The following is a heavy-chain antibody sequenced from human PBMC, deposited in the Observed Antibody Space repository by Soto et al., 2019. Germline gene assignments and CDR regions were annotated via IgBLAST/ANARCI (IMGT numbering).Heavy chain of an antibody. J-gene: IGHJ6*02. CDR1: GGSISGGRYY. CDR3: TRDRGFGMDV. Sequence: QVQLQESGPGLVKPSQTLSLTCNVSGGSISGGRYYWNWIRPHPGKGLEWIGNNYDNGITYYNPSLKSRVTISEDTSKDQFSLRVSSVTAADTAVYYCTRDRGFGMDVWGQGTTVTVSS. V-gene: IGHV4-31*03. CDR2: NYDNGIT.